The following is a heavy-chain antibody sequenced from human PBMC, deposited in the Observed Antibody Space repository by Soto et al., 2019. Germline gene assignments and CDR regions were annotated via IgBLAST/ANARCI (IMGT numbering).Heavy chain of an antibody. V-gene: IGHV1-69*12. J-gene: IGHJ6*02. CDR1: GGTFSSSA. CDR3: ARDIARLQLGGNYYSILAV. CDR2: IIPLFRTP. D-gene: IGHD4-4*01. Sequence: QVQLVQSGAEMKEPGSSVKVSCKTSGGTFSSSAISWLRQAPGQGLEWMGGIIPLFRTPDYAQKFQGRVTIDADESTSTAYMELSSLRSEDTAVYYCARDIARLQLGGNYYSILAVWGQGTTITVSS.